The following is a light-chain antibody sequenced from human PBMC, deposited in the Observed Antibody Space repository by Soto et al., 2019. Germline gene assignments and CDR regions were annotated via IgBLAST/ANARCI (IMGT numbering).Light chain of an antibody. CDR1: SSDVGGYNY. V-gene: IGLV2-8*01. J-gene: IGLJ1*01. CDR2: EVS. Sequence: QSPLTNSPSSSGSPGQSVALSCTATSSDVGGYNYISWYQQHPGKAPKLMIYEVSKRPSGVPDRFSGSKSGNTASLTVSGLQAEDEADYFCSSSAGSNNYVFGTGPKITVL. CDR3: SSSAGSNNYV.